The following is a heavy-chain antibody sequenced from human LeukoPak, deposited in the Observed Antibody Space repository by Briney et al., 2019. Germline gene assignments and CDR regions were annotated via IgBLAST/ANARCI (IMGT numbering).Heavy chain of an antibody. CDR2: IYYSGST. V-gene: IGHV4-39*07. CDR1: GGSISSSSYY. J-gene: IGHJ3*02. D-gene: IGHD3-10*01. CDR3: ARDFVSDGSGSYYFPDAFDI. Sequence: SETLSLTGTVSGGSISSSSYYWGWIRQPPGKGLEWIGSIYYSGSTYYNPSLKSRVTISVDTSKNQFSLKLSSMTAADTAVYYCARDFVSDGSGSYYFPDAFDIWGQGTMVTVSS.